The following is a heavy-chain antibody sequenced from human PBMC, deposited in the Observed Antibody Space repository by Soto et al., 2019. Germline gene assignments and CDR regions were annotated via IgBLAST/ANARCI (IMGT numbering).Heavy chain of an antibody. CDR3: ARVMVRGVNTYWYFDL. V-gene: IGHV1-3*01. CDR1: GYTFTSYA. CDR2: INAGNGNT. J-gene: IGHJ2*01. Sequence: GASVKVSCTASGYTFTSYAMHWVHQAPGQRLEWMGWINAGNGNTKYSQKFQGRVTITRDTSASTAYMELSSLRSEDTAVYYCARVMVRGVNTYWYFDLWGRGTLVTV. D-gene: IGHD3-10*01.